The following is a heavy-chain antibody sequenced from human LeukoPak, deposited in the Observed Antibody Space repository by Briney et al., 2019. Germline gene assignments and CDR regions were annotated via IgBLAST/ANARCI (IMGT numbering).Heavy chain of an antibody. CDR2: ISAYNGNT. V-gene: IGHV1-18*01. D-gene: IGHD3-10*01. CDR1: GYTFTSYG. Sequence: ASVKVSCKASGYTFTSYGITWVRQAPGEGLEWMGWISAYNGNTNYSQKLQGRVTMTTDTSSTTVYMELGSLRSDDTAVYYCARTRGSGSPNWFDPWGQGTLVTVSS. CDR3: ARTRGSGSPNWFDP. J-gene: IGHJ5*02.